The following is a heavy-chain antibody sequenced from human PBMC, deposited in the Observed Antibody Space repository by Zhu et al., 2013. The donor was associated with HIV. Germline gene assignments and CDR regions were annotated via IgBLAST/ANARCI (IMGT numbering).Heavy chain of an antibody. CDR1: GGSFSGYY. CDR2: INHSGST. Sequence: QVQLQQWGAGLLKPSETLSLTCAVYGGSFSGYYWSWIRQPPGKGLEWIGEINHSGSTNYNPSLKSRVTISVDTSKNQFSLKVNSMTAADTAMYYCARGSDDAFDMWGPGTMVTVSS. CDR3: ARGSDDAFDM. J-gene: IGHJ3*02. V-gene: IGHV4-34*01.